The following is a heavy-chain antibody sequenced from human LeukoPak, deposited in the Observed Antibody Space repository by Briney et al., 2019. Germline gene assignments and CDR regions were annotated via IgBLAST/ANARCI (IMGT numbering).Heavy chain of an antibody. J-gene: IGHJ5*02. Sequence: GASVKVSCKASGYTFTSYGISWVRQAPGQGLEWMGWISGYNGNTKYAQKFQGRVSMSTDTMTTDTSTSTAYMELRSLRSDDTAVYYCARDPAVGYSSSPSWFDPWGQGTLVTVSS. CDR3: ARDPAVGYSSSPSWFDP. CDR2: ISGYNGNT. D-gene: IGHD6-13*01. V-gene: IGHV1-18*01. CDR1: GYTFTSYG.